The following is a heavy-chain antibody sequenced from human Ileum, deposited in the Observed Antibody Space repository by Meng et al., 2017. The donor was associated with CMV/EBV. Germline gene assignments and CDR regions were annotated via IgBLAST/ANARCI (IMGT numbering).Heavy chain of an antibody. D-gene: IGHD1-1*01. J-gene: IGHJ5*01. CDR1: GFTFNRYW. CDR2: INGDGGGT. Sequence: GESLKISCAASGFTFNRYWMHWVRQAPGKGLVWVSRINGDGGGTYYADSVKGRFTISRDNAKNTVYLQMISLRVEETAVYYCVRGGENWNRDYWFDPWGQGALVTVSS. V-gene: IGHV3-74*01. CDR3: VRGGENWNRDYWFDP.